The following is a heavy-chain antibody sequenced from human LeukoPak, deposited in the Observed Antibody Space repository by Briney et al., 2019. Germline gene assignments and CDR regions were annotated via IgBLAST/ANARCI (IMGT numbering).Heavy chain of an antibody. CDR3: AIDHRIGSEYYYYHYGMDV. J-gene: IGHJ6*02. CDR1: GGSISSGGYY. Sequence: SETLSLTCTVSGGSISSGGYYWSWNRQHPGKGLEWIGYIYYSGRTYYNPSLKSRITISVDTTKNQYSLKLSPVTADDTAVYYCAIDHRIGSEYYYYHYGMDVWGQGTTVTVSS. V-gene: IGHV4-31*03. D-gene: IGHD3-10*01. CDR2: IYYSGRT.